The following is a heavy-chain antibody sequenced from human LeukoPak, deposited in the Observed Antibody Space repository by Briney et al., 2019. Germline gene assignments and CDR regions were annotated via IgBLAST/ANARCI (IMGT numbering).Heavy chain of an antibody. CDR1: GYTFTAYY. CDR2: INPNSGGT. Sequence: ASVKVSCKASGYTFTAYYIHWVRLAPGQGLEWMGRINPNSGGTDSTQNFQGRVTMTRDTSMNTAYMEFSSLRSDDTALYYCARDLSGISSATDAFDMWGQGTMVTVSS. CDR3: ARDLSGISSATDAFDM. D-gene: IGHD1-14*01. V-gene: IGHV1-2*06. J-gene: IGHJ3*02.